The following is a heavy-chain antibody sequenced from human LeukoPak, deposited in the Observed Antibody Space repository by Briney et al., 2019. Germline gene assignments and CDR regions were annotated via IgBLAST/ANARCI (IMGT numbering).Heavy chain of an antibody. CDR2: ISGSGGST. CDR1: GFTFSSYA. Sequence: PGGSLRLSCAASGFTFSSYAMSWVRQAPGKGLEWVSAISGSGGSTYYADSVKGRFTISRDNSKNTLYLQMNSLRAEDTAVYYCARGRGDPHEYDYWGQGALVTVSS. V-gene: IGHV3-23*01. CDR3: ARGRGDPHEYDY. J-gene: IGHJ4*02. D-gene: IGHD3-10*01.